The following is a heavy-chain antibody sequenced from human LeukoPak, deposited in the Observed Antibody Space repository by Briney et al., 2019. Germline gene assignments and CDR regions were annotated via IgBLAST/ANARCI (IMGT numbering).Heavy chain of an antibody. CDR1: GFTFSSYA. D-gene: IGHD6-19*01. Sequence: PGGSLRLSCAASGFTFSSYAMSWVRQAPGQGLEWVSTISGSGGSTYYADSVKGRFTISRDNSKNTLYLQMNSLRAEDTAVFYCAKPRGEEWLVGLYDAFDIWGQGTMVTVSS. CDR3: AKPRGEEWLVGLYDAFDI. J-gene: IGHJ3*02. V-gene: IGHV3-23*01. CDR2: ISGSGGST.